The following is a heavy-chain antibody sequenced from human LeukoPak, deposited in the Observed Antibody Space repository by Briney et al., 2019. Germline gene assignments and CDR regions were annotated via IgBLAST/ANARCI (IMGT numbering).Heavy chain of an antibody. V-gene: IGHV3-23*01. J-gene: IGHJ4*02. CDR1: GFTFSSYG. Sequence: GGSLRLSCAASGFTFSSYGMTWVRQAPGKGLEWVSSISESGGSTDDADSVKGRFTISRDNSKNTLFLQMHSLRVEDTAVYYCARDRLKGPPVMDSWGQGILVTVSS. CDR2: ISESGGST. D-gene: IGHD3-16*01. CDR3: ARDRLKGPPVMDS.